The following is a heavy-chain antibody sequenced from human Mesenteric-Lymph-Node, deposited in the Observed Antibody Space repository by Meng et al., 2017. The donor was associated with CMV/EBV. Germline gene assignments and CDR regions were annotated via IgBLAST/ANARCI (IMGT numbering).Heavy chain of an antibody. Sequence: SETLSLTCTVSSDSSRTFYWGWIRQPPGKGLEWIGSIYYSGSTYYNPSLKSRVTMPAATSKNQYSLNLDSVTAADTAVYYCARQCGYDFYFDLWGQGALVTVSS. D-gene: IGHD5-12*01. CDR2: IYYSGST. CDR3: ARQCGYDFYFDL. V-gene: IGHV4-39*01. CDR1: SDSSRTFY. J-gene: IGHJ4*02.